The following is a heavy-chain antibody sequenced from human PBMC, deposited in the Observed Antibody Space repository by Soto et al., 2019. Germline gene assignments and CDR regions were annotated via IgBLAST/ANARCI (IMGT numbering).Heavy chain of an antibody. CDR1: GFTFDDYA. D-gene: IGHD1-26*01. Sequence: EVQLVESGGGLVQPGRPLRLSCAASGFTFDDYAMHWVRQAPGKGLEWVSIISWNSGRIGYADSVKGRFTSSRDNAKNSLSLQMNSRSAEDTALYYCAKDKWELSYYFDHWGQGTLVTVSS. J-gene: IGHJ4*02. CDR2: ISWNSGRI. V-gene: IGHV3-9*01. CDR3: AKDKWELSYYFDH.